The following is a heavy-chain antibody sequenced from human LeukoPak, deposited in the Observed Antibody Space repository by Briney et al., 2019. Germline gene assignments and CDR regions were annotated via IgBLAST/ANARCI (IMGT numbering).Heavy chain of an antibody. CDR2: INPNSGGT. J-gene: IGHJ4*02. CDR3: ARALVRSSIVGAIPGY. D-gene: IGHD1-26*01. Sequence: ASVKVSCKASGYTFTGYYMHWVRQAPGQGLEWMGWINPNSGGTNYAQKLQGRVTMTTDTSTSTAYMELRSLRSDDTAVYYCARALVRSSIVGAIPGYWGQGTLVTVSS. CDR1: GYTFTGYY. V-gene: IGHV1-2*02.